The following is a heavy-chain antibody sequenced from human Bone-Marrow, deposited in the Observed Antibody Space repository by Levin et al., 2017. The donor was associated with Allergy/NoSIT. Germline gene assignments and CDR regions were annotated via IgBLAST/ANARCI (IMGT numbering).Heavy chain of an antibody. CDR1: GFTVSSNY. J-gene: IGHJ4*02. Sequence: GESLKISCAASGFTVSSNYMSWVRQAPGKGLEWVSVIYSGGSTYYADSVKGRFTISRDNSKNTLYLQMNSLRAEDTAVYYCASGIVGAPLNYWGQGTLVTVSS. CDR3: ASGIVGAPLNY. V-gene: IGHV3-66*01. CDR2: IYSGGST. D-gene: IGHD1-26*01.